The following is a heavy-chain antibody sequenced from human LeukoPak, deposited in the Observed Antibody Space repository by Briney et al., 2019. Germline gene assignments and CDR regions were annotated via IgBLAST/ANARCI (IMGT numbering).Heavy chain of an antibody. Sequence: GGALRLSCAASGFTFSSYAMSWVRQAPGKGLEWGSGISGSGGSTYYADSVKGRFTISRDNSKNTLYLQMNSLRAEDTAVYYCAKDLSARGPYSSSLGYYFDYWGQGTLITASS. V-gene: IGHV3-23*01. D-gene: IGHD6-6*01. CDR3: AKDLSARGPYSSSLGYYFDY. J-gene: IGHJ4*02. CDR2: ISGSGGST. CDR1: GFTFSSYA.